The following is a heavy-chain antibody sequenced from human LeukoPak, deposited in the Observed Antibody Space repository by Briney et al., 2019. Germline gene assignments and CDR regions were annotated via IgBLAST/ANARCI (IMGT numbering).Heavy chain of an antibody. CDR2: IYYSGST. J-gene: IGHJ6*02. D-gene: IGHD3-3*01. Sequence: SETLSLTCTVSGGSISSGGYYWSWIRQHPGKGLEWIGYIYYSGSTYYNPSLKSRVTISVDTSKNQFSLKLSSVTAADTAVYYCARYYDLWSGYPYGMDVWGQGTTVTVSS. CDR3: ARYYDLWSGYPYGMDV. V-gene: IGHV4-31*03. CDR1: GGSISSGGYY.